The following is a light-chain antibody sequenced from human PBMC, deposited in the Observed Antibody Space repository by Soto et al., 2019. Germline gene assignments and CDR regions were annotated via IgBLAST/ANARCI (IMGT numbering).Light chain of an antibody. J-gene: IGLJ2*01. Sequence: QSALTQPASVSGSPGQSITISCTGTSSDVGGYNYVSWYQQHPGKAPKLMIYDVNHRPSGVSNRFSGSKSGNTASLTISGRQAEDEADYYCSSYSGSSTLVVFGGGTKLTVL. CDR3: SSYSGSSTLVV. V-gene: IGLV2-14*03. CDR2: DVN. CDR1: SSDVGGYNY.